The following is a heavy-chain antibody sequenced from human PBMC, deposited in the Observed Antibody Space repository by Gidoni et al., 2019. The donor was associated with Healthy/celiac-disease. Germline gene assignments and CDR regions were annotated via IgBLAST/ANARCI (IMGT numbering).Heavy chain of an antibody. D-gene: IGHD6-13*01. Sequence: LEWVSAISGSGGSTYYADSVKGRFTISRDNSKNTLYLQMNSLRAEDTAVYYCAKASPVSNWQQLEPFDYWGQGTLVTVSS. J-gene: IGHJ4*02. V-gene: IGHV3-23*01. CDR3: AKASPVSNWQQLEPFDY. CDR2: ISGSGGST.